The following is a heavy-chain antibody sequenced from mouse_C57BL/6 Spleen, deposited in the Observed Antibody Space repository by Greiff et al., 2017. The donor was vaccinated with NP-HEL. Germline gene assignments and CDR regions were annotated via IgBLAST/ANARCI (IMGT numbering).Heavy chain of an antibody. D-gene: IGHD1-1*01. CDR3: ANYYEGYFDV. J-gene: IGHJ1*03. CDR1: GYTFTSYW. Sequence: QVQLQQPGAELVMPGASVKLSCKASGYTFTSYWMHWVKQRPGQGLEWIGEIDPSDSYTNYNQKFKGKSTLTVDKSSSTAYMQLSSLTSEDSAVYYCANYYEGYFDVWGTGTTVTVSS. CDR2: IDPSDSYT. V-gene: IGHV1-69*01.